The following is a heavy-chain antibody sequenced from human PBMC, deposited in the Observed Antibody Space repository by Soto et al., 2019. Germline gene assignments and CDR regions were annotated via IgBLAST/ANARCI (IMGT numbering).Heavy chain of an antibody. CDR1: GFTFSSYG. J-gene: IGHJ6*02. D-gene: IGHD6-13*01. V-gene: IGHV3-33*01. CDR2: IWYDGSNK. Sequence: GSLRLSCAASGFTFSSYGMHWVRQAPGKGLEWVAVIWYDGSNKYYADSVKGRFTISRDNSKNTLYLQMNSLRAEDTAVYYCARAYSSSFYGMDVWGQGTTVTVSS. CDR3: ARAYSSSFYGMDV.